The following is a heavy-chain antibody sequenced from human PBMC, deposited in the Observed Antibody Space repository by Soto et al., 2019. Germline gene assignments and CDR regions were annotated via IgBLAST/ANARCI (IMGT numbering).Heavy chain of an antibody. Sequence: PGGSLTLSCKVSGYRFTSYWIGLMRHLPGKGLEWMGIIYLGDSDTRYSPSFQGQVTISADRSTGTAFLQWRSLKASDTALYYCARPPLPGYSIHFNSWGQGTLVTVSS. CDR2: IYLGDSDT. J-gene: IGHJ4*02. CDR3: ARPPLPGYSIHFNS. D-gene: IGHD2-15*01. CDR1: GYRFTSYW. V-gene: IGHV5-51*01.